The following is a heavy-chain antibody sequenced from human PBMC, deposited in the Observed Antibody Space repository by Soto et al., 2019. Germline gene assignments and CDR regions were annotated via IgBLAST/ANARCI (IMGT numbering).Heavy chain of an antibody. D-gene: IGHD3-3*01. J-gene: IGHJ4*02. CDR2: ISYDGSNK. CDR3: ARGLDFWSGYFDY. CDR1: GFTFSSYA. V-gene: IGHV3-30-3*01. Sequence: PGGSLRLSCAASGFTFSSYAMHWVRQAPGKGLEWVAVISYDGSNKYYADSVKGRFTISRDNSKNTLYLQMNSLRAEDTAVYYCARGLDFWSGYFDYWGQGTLVTVSS.